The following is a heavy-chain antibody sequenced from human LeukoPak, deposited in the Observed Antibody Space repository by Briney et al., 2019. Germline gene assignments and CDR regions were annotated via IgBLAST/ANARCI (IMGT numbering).Heavy chain of an antibody. Sequence: AGGSLRLSCAASGFTFSSYAMSWVRQAPGKGLEWVSAISGSGGSTYYADSVKGRFTISRDNSKNTLYLQMNSLRAEDTAVYYCTTSNFGFPFDFWGQGTLVTVSS. D-gene: IGHD3-3*01. V-gene: IGHV3-23*01. CDR3: TTSNFGFPFDF. CDR2: ISGSGGST. J-gene: IGHJ4*02. CDR1: GFTFSSYA.